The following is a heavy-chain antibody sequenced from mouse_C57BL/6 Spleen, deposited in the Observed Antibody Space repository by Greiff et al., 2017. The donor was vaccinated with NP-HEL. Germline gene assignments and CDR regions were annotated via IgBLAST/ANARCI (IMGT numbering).Heavy chain of an antibody. CDR3: TGGIYYSNY. Sequence: EVKVEESGGGLVQPGGSMKLSCVASGFTFSNYWMNWVRQSPEKGLEWVAQIRLKSDNYATHYAESVKGRFTISRDDSKSSVYLQMNNLRAEDTGIYYCTGGIYYSNYWGQGTLVTVSA. D-gene: IGHD2-5*01. CDR1: GFTFSNYW. CDR2: IRLKSDNYAT. J-gene: IGHJ3*01. V-gene: IGHV6-3*01.